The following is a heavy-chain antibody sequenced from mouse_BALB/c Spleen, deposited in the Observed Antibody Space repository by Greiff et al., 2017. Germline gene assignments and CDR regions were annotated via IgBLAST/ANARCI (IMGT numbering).Heavy chain of an antibody. V-gene: IGHV1-12*01. CDR2: IYPGNGDT. Sequence: LQQPGAELVKPGASVKMSCKASGYTFTSYNMHWVKQTPGQGLEWIGAIYPGNGDTSYNQKFKGKATLTADKSSSTAYMQLSSLTSEDSAVYYCARRGERRDAMDYWGQGTSVTVSS. CDR1: GYTFTSYN. D-gene: IGHD2-12*01. CDR3: ARRGERRDAMDY. J-gene: IGHJ4*01.